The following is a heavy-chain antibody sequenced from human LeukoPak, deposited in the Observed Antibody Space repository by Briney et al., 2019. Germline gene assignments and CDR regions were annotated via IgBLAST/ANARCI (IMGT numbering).Heavy chain of an antibody. Sequence: GGSLRLSCAASGITFSSNAMSWVRQAPEKGLEWVSTLTRGGVITYYADSVKGRFTVSRDSSKSTLFLQMDSLRAEDTAVYYCAKFNGYYGMDVWGQGTTVTVSS. V-gene: IGHV3-23*01. CDR3: AKFNGYYGMDV. CDR2: LTRGGVIT. J-gene: IGHJ6*02. CDR1: GITFSSNA.